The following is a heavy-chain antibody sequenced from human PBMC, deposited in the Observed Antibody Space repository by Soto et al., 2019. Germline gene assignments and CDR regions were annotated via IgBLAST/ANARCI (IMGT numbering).Heavy chain of an antibody. D-gene: IGHD6-13*01. J-gene: IGHJ3*02. CDR2: IIPILGTA. Sequence: SVKVSCKASGGTFSSYAISWVRQAPGQGLEWMGGIIPILGTANYAQKFQGRVTITADKSTSTAYMELSSLRSEDTAVYYCARDRRGYSSNTGFDAFDIWGQGTMVTVSS. CDR1: GGTFSSYA. CDR3: ARDRRGYSSNTGFDAFDI. V-gene: IGHV1-69*10.